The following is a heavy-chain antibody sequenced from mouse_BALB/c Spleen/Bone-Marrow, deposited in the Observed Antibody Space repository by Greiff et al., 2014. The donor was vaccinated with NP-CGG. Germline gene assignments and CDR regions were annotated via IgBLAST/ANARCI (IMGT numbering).Heavy chain of an antibody. D-gene: IGHD2-4*01. CDR2: INPYNGGS. CDR1: GYSFTGFT. V-gene: IGHV1-18*01. CDR3: ARSNRNTTKSTVDY. J-gene: IGHJ4*01. Sequence: EVQLQQSGPELVKPGASMKISCKASGYSFTGFTMNWVKQSHGKNLEWVGLINPYNGGSYYNQKFKGKATLTVDKSSSTAYMELLSRTSTDAAVDYCARSNRNTTKSTVDYWGQGTSVTVSS.